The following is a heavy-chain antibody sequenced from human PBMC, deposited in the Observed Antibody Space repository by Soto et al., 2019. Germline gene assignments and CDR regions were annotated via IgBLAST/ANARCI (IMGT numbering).Heavy chain of an antibody. CDR2: FYSGGST. CDR1: GFTVSSNY. CDR3: TGTTRYCSSTSCSTVGFDY. J-gene: IGHJ4*02. D-gene: IGHD2-2*01. Sequence: GGSLRLSCAASGFTVSSNYMSWVRQAPGKGLEWVSVFYSGGSTSYADSVKGRFTISRDNSKNTLYLQMDSLRAEDTAIYFCTGTTRYCSSTSCSTVGFDYCGQGTMVTVYS. V-gene: IGHV3-53*01.